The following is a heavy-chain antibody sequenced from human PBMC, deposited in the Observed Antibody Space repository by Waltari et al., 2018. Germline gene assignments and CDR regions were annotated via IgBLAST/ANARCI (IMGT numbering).Heavy chain of an antibody. CDR2: IYYSGST. J-gene: IGHJ5*02. D-gene: IGHD6-19*01. Sequence: QLQLQESGPGLVKPSETLSLTCTVSGGSISSSSYYWGWIRQRPGKGLEWIGSIYYSGSTHYTPSLKRRVTISVDTSNTQFSLKLSSVTSADTAVYYCASYLGQWLVTGVDPWGQGTLVTVSS. V-gene: IGHV4-39*01. CDR1: GGSISSSSYY. CDR3: ASYLGQWLVTGVDP.